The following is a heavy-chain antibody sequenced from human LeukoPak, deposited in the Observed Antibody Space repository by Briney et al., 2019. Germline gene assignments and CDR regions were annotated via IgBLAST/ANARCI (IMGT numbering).Heavy chain of an antibody. V-gene: IGHV4-39*01. D-gene: IGHD2-15*01. J-gene: IGHJ6*03. CDR1: GGSISSSSYY. Sequence: SETLSLAFTVSGGSISSSSYYWGWIRQPPGKGLEWIGSIYYSGSTYYNPSLKSRVTISVDTSKNQFSLKLSSVTAADTAVYYCAGDCSSHMDVWGKGTTVTVSS. CDR3: AGDCSSHMDV. CDR2: IYYSGST.